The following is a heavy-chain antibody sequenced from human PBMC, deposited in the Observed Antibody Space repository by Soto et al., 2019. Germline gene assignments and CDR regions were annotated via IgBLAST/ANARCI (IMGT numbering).Heavy chain of an antibody. J-gene: IGHJ4*02. CDR2: ISSGGINI. CDR1: GFMFSSYE. Sequence: GGSLILSCAASGFMFSSYEMNWVRQAPGKGLEWVSYISSGGINIHYADSVKGRFTISRDNAKNSLYLQMDNLRAEDTAVYYCARDHPNRNYGTCFDYWGQGTPVTVSS. D-gene: IGHD1-7*01. V-gene: IGHV3-48*03. CDR3: ARDHPNRNYGTCFDY.